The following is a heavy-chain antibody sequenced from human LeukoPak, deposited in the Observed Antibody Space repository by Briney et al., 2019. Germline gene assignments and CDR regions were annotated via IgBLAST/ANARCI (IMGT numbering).Heavy chain of an antibody. D-gene: IGHD6-19*01. CDR3: ARWYYSGWAFDY. CDR2: IHDSGST. CDR1: GGTISR. V-gene: IGHV4-59*08. J-gene: IGHJ4*02. Sequence: SETLSLTCTVSGGTISRNRIRQPPGKGLEWIGYIHDSGSTKYNPSLKSRVTISVDTSKNQFSLKLSSVTAADTAVYYCARWYYSGWAFDYWGQGTLVTVSS.